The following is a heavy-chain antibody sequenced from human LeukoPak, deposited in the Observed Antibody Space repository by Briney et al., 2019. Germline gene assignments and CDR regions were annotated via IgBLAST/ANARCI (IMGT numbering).Heavy chain of an antibody. J-gene: IGHJ4*02. Sequence: SETLSLTCTVSGGSISSYYWSWIRQPPGKGLEWIGYIYYSGSINYNPSLKSRVTISVDTSKNQFSLKLSSVTAADTAVYYCARVAGSWSAPFDYWGQGTLVTVSS. CDR1: GGSISSYY. V-gene: IGHV4-59*01. CDR3: ARVAGSWSAPFDY. D-gene: IGHD6-13*01. CDR2: IYYSGSI.